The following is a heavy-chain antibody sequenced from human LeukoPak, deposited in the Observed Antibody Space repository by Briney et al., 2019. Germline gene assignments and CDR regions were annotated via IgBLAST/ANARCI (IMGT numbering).Heavy chain of an antibody. Sequence: PSETLSLTCTVSGGSISSYYWSWIRQPPGKGLEWIGYIYTSGSTNYNPSLKSRATISVDTSKNQFSLKLSSVTAADTAVYYCARHRGYSYGNWFDPWGQGTLVTVSS. CDR2: IYTSGST. D-gene: IGHD5-18*01. J-gene: IGHJ5*02. V-gene: IGHV4-4*09. CDR3: ARHRGYSYGNWFDP. CDR1: GGSISSYY.